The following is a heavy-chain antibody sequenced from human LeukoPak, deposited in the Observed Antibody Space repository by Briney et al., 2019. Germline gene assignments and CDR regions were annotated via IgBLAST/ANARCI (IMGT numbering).Heavy chain of an antibody. CDR3: ARGYYYDSSGYSYYFDY. J-gene: IGHJ4*02. CDR1: GGSISSYY. V-gene: IGHV4-59*01. D-gene: IGHD3-22*01. Sequence: PSQTLSLTCTVSGGSISSYYWSWIRQPPGKGLEWIGYIYYSGSTNYNPSLKSRVTISVDTSKNQFSLKLSSVTAADTAVYYCARGYYYDSSGYSYYFDYWGQGTLVTVSS. CDR2: IYYSGST.